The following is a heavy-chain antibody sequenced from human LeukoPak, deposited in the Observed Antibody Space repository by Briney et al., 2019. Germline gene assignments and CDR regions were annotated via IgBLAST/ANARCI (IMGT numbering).Heavy chain of an antibody. V-gene: IGHV3-30*18. Sequence: GGSLRLSCAASGFTFSSYGMHWVRQAPGKGLEWVAVISCDGSNKYYADSVKGRFTISRDNSKNTLYLQMNSLRAEDTAVYYCAKDSPRYSSGWYYFDYWGQGTLVTVSS. J-gene: IGHJ4*02. CDR3: AKDSPRYSSGWYYFDY. CDR1: GFTFSSYG. D-gene: IGHD6-19*01. CDR2: ISCDGSNK.